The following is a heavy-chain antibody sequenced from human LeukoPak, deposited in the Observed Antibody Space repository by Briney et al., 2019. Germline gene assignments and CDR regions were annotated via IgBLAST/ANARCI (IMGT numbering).Heavy chain of an antibody. Sequence: GASVKVSCKASGGTFSSYAISWVRQAPGQGLEWMGGIIPIFGTANYAQKFQGRVTITADESTSTAYMELSSLRSEDTAVYYCARATLYCGGDCYSGPFDYWGQGTLVTVSS. CDR1: GGTFSSYA. J-gene: IGHJ4*02. V-gene: IGHV1-69*13. CDR3: ARATLYCGGDCYSGPFDY. D-gene: IGHD2-21*02. CDR2: IIPIFGTA.